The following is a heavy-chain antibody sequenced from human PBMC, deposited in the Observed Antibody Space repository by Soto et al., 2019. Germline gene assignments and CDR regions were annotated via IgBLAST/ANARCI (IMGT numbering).Heavy chain of an antibody. D-gene: IGHD6-13*01. CDR2: ISYDGSNK. V-gene: IGHV3-30-3*01. CDR1: GFTFSSYA. Sequence: GGSLRLSCAASGFTFSSYAMHWVRQAPGKGLEWVAVISYDGSNKYYADSVKGRFTISRDNSKNTLYLQMNSLRAEDTAVYYCARDGGGNNIAAAGLFDYWGQGTLVTVSS. CDR3: ARDGGGNNIAAAGLFDY. J-gene: IGHJ4*02.